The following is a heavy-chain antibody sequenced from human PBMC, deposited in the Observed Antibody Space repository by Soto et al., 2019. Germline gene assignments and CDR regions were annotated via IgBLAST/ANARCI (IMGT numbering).Heavy chain of an antibody. V-gene: IGHV4-31*03. CDR2: IYYNGST. CDR3: ARVECYYDSSGYHPYYFDY. D-gene: IGHD3-22*01. Sequence: QVQLQESGPGLVTPSQTLSLTCTVSGGSISSGGYYWSWIRQHPGKGLEWIGYIYYNGSTYYNPSLKSRVNISVDTSKNQFSLKLSSVTAADTAVYYCARVECYYDSSGYHPYYFDYWGQGTLVTVSS. J-gene: IGHJ4*02. CDR1: GGSISSGGYY.